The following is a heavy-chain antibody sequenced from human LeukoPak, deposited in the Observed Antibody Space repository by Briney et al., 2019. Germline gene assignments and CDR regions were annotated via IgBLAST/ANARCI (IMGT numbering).Heavy chain of an antibody. Sequence: KSSETLPLTCTVSGASIRSGDYYWSWIRQPPGKGLEWIGYIYDSGSTYYNPSPKSRITISVDTSENRFSLKLSSVTATDTAVYYCARDCSGGSCYGAFDIWGQGTMVTVSS. CDR2: IYDSGST. J-gene: IGHJ3*02. D-gene: IGHD2-15*01. CDR1: GASIRSGDYY. V-gene: IGHV4-30-4*01. CDR3: ARDCSGGSCYGAFDI.